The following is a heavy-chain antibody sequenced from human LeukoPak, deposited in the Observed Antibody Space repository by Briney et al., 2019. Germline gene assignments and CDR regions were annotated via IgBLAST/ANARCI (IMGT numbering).Heavy chain of an antibody. CDR3: AKLMGSYYYYMDV. V-gene: IGHV3-30*02. CDR1: GFTFNSYG. CDR2: IRYDGSNE. D-gene: IGHD2-8*01. J-gene: IGHJ6*03. Sequence: GGSLRLSCAASGFTFNSYGMHRVRQAPGKGLEWVAFIRYDGSNEYHADSVKGRFTISRDNSKNTLYLQMNSLRAEDTAVYYCAKLMGSYYYYMDVWGKGTTVTVSS.